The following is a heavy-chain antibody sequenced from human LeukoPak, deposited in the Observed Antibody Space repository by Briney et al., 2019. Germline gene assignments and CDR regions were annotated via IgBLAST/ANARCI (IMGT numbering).Heavy chain of an antibody. Sequence: SETLSLTCTVSGGSISSYYWSWIRQPAGKGLEWIGRIYTSGSTNYNPSPSGSTNYNPSLRSRVTMSLDTSKNQFSLKLSSVTAADTAVYYCARDRPLSDWGQGTLVTVSS. V-gene: IGHV4-4*07. CDR2: IYTSGSTNYNPSPSGST. J-gene: IGHJ4*02. CDR1: GGSISSYY. CDR3: ARDRPLSD.